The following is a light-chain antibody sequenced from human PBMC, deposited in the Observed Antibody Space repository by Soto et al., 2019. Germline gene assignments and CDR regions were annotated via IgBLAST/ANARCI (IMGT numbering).Light chain of an antibody. CDR1: QDISNR. V-gene: IGKV1-33*01. Sequence: DIQMTQSPSSLSASVGDRVTITCQESQDISNRLNWYQQKPGKAPKILINDASNLEAGVPSRVSGSGSGTDFTFTISSLQPEDIATYYCQQYVNLVTGGGGTKLEIK. CDR2: DAS. J-gene: IGKJ4*01. CDR3: QQYVNLVT.